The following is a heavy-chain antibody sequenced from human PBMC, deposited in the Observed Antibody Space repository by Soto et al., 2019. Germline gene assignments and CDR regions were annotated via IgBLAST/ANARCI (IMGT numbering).Heavy chain of an antibody. CDR2: IIPIFGTA. CDR1: GGTFSSYA. Sequence: SVKVSCKASGGTFSSYAISWVRQAPGQGLEWMGGIIPIFGTANYAQKFQGRVTITADESTSTAYMELSSLRSEDTAVYYCARVKDGYCTNGVCYTGYYFDYWGQGTLVTVSS. D-gene: IGHD2-8*01. J-gene: IGHJ4*02. V-gene: IGHV1-69*13. CDR3: ARVKDGYCTNGVCYTGYYFDY.